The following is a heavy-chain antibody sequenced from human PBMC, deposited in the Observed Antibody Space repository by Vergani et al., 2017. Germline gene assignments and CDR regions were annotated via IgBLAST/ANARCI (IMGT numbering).Heavy chain of an antibody. D-gene: IGHD2-2*02. V-gene: IGHV3-30-3*01. J-gene: IGHJ4*02. Sequence: QVQLVESGGGVVQPGTSLRLSCVVSGFALNRHAMYWVRQAPGKGLEWVVGISFDGTNEYYPDLVKGRFTISRDIAKNTLYLQVRSLRLEDTGVYHCVGDCCLCAGGRCYTEAWDYWGQGTPVTVSS. CDR1: GFALNRHA. CDR3: VGDCCLCAGGRCYTEAWDY. CDR2: ISFDGTNE.